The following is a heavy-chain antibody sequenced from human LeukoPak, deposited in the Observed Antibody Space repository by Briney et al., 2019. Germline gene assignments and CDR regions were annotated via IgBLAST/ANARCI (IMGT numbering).Heavy chain of an antibody. CDR2: ISGSGGST. CDR3: AKPPVVVPAARYHDAFDI. V-gene: IGHV3-23*01. Sequence: PGGSLRLSCAASGFTFSSYGMSWVRQAPGKGLEWVSAISGSGGSTYYADSVKGRFTISRDNSKNTLYLQMNSLRAEDTAVYYCAKPPVVVPAARYHDAFDIWGQGTMVTVSS. J-gene: IGHJ3*02. D-gene: IGHD2-2*01. CDR1: GFTFSSYG.